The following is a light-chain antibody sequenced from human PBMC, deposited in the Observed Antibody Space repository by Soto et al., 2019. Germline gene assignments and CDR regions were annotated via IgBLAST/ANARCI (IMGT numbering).Light chain of an antibody. J-gene: IGKJ4*02. CDR3: QQRHMWSIT. V-gene: IGKV1-5*01. CDR1: QSISTW. Sequence: DIQMTQSPSTLSASVGDRVTITCRASQSISTWLAWYQQKPGKAPNLLIYDASSLESGVPSRFSGSGSGTEFTLTISSLQPEDSAVYYCQQRHMWSITFGGGTRLDIK. CDR2: DAS.